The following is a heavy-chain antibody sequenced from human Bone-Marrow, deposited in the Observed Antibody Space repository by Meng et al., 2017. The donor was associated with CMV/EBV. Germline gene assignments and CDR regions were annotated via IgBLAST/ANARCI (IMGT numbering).Heavy chain of an antibody. V-gene: IGHV1-18*01. CDR3: ARSTGDPGGYYYGMDV. J-gene: IGHJ6*02. D-gene: IGHD7-27*01. Sequence: ASVKVFCKASGYTFTSYGISWVRQAPGQGLEWMGWISAYNGNTNYAQKLQGRVTMTTDTATSTAYMELRSLRSDDTAVYYCARSTGDPGGYYYGMDVWGQGTTVTVSS. CDR1: GYTFTSYG. CDR2: ISAYNGNT.